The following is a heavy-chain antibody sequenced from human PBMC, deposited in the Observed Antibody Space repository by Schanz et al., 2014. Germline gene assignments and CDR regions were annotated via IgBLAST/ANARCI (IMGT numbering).Heavy chain of an antibody. CDR2: ITYNGGTI. Sequence: DVQLLESGGGLVQPGGSLRLSCAASGFTLSSYGMHWVRQAPGKGLEWISYITYNGGTIYYADSVKGRFTISRDNAKNSLYLEMNSLRAEDTALYYCARDRRNADLDYWGQGTLXTVSS. D-gene: IGHD1-1*01. V-gene: IGHV3-48*01. CDR1: GFTLSSYG. J-gene: IGHJ4*02. CDR3: ARDRRNADLDY.